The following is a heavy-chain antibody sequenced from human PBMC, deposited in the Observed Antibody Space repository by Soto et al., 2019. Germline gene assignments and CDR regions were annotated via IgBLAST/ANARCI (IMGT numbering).Heavy chain of an antibody. D-gene: IGHD2-2*01. CDR2: INHSGST. CDR3: ARTNVVPAAISYYCGMDV. V-gene: IGHV4-34*01. Sequence: PSETLSLTCAVYGGSFSGYYWSWIRQPPGKGLEWIGEINHSGSTNYNPSLKSRVTISVDTSKNQFSLKLSSVTAADTAVYYCARTNVVPAAISYYCGMDVWGQGTTVTVSS. CDR1: GGSFSGYY. J-gene: IGHJ6*02.